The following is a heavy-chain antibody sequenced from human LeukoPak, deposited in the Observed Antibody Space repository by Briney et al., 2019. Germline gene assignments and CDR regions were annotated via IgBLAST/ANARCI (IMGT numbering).Heavy chain of an antibody. J-gene: IGHJ3*02. D-gene: IGHD3-22*01. V-gene: IGHV3-23*01. CDR1: GFTFSSYA. Sequence: GGSLRLSCAASGFTFSSYAMNWVRQAPGEGLEWVSAISGSGGSTYYADSVKGRFTISRDNSKNTLYLQMNSLRAEDTAVYYCAKDLARMIVVVIPAFDIWGQGTMVTVSS. CDR3: AKDLARMIVVVIPAFDI. CDR2: ISGSGGST.